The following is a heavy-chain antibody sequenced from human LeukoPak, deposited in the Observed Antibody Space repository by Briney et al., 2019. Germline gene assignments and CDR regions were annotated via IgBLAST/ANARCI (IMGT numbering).Heavy chain of an antibody. CDR3: ARDAITIFGVVTPFDP. Sequence: ASVKVSCKASGYTFTSYGISWVRQAPGQGLEWMGWISAYNGNTSYAQKLQGRVTMTTDTSTSTAYMELRSLRSDDTAVYYCARDAITIFGVVTPFDPWGQGTLVTVSS. CDR2: ISAYNGNT. CDR1: GYTFTSYG. J-gene: IGHJ5*02. D-gene: IGHD3-3*01. V-gene: IGHV1-18*01.